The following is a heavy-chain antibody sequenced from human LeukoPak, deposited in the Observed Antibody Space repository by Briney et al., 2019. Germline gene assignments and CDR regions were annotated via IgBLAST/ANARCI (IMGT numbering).Heavy chain of an antibody. J-gene: IGHJ6*02. D-gene: IGHD3-10*01. Sequence: GGSLRLSCAASGFTFSSYGMHWVRQAPGKGLEWVAVIWYDGSNKYYADSVKGRFTISRENAKNSLYLQMNSLRAGDTAVYYCARDRRGEGMDVWGQGTTVTVSS. CDR3: ARDRRGEGMDV. V-gene: IGHV3-33*01. CDR2: IWYDGSNK. CDR1: GFTFSSYG.